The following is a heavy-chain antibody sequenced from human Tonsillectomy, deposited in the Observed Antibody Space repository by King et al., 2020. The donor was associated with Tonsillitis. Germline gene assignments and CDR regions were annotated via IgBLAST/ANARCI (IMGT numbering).Heavy chain of an antibody. V-gene: IGHV3-23*04. CDR2: ISGRGDTT. Sequence: VQLVESGGGLVQPGGSLRLSCADSGFTFSSYAMSWVRQAPGKGLEWVSDISGRGDTTYYADSVKGRFTISRDNSKNTLVLQMNSLRAEDTAVYYCAKVPSSGYSSFDYWGQGALVTVSS. J-gene: IGHJ4*02. CDR3: AKVPSSGYSSFDY. CDR1: GFTFSSYA. D-gene: IGHD3-22*01.